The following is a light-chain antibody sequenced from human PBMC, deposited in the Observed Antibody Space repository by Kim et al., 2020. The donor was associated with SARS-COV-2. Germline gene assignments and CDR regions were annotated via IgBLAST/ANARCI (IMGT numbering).Light chain of an antibody. CDR3: QQYNNWPPYT. V-gene: IGKV3-15*01. Sequence: EIVMTQSPATLSVSPGERATLSCRASQSVNTNLAWYQQQPGQAPRLLIYSASTRATGIPARFSGSGSGTEFTLTISSLQSEDFAVYYCQQYNNWPPYTFGQGTKLEI. CDR2: SAS. J-gene: IGKJ2*01. CDR1: QSVNTN.